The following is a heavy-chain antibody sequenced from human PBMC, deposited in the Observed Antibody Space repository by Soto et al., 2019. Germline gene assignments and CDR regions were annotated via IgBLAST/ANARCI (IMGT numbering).Heavy chain of an antibody. CDR1: GFTFGDYA. CDR2: IRSKAYGGTT. D-gene: IGHD1-26*01. V-gene: IGHV3-49*04. Sequence: GGSLRLSCTASGFTFGDYAMSWVRQAPGKGLEWVGFIRSKAYGGTTEYAASVKGRFTISRDDSKSIAYLQMNSLKTEDTAVYYCTLPNRWELNPFDYWGQGTLVTVSS. J-gene: IGHJ4*02. CDR3: TLPNRWELNPFDY.